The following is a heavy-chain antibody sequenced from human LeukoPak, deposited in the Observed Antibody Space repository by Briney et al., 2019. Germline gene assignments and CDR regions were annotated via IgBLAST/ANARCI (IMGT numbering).Heavy chain of an antibody. CDR1: GFTFSSYG. CDR2: ISYDGSNK. J-gene: IGHJ4*02. CDR3: AKDQGGSMKFDY. Sequence: GGSLRLSCAASGFTFSSYGMHWVRQAPGKGLEWVAVISYDGSNKYYADSVKGRFTISRDNSKNTLYLQMNSLRAEDTAVYYCAKDQGGSMKFDYWGQGTLVTVSS. V-gene: IGHV3-30*18. D-gene: IGHD2/OR15-2a*01.